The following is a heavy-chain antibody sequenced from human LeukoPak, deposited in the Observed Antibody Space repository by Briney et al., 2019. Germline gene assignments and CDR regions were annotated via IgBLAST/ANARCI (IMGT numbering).Heavy chain of an antibody. V-gene: IGHV1-18*01. CDR2: ISAYSANT. J-gene: IGHJ3*02. D-gene: IGHD1-26*01. Sequence: ASVKVSCKASGYTFTSYGISWVRQAPGQGLEWMGWISAYSANTNYAQKLQGRVTMTTDTSTSTAYMELRSLRSDDTAVYYCARGSPGGVGALGAFDIWGQGTMVTVSS. CDR1: GYTFTSYG. CDR3: ARGSPGGVGALGAFDI.